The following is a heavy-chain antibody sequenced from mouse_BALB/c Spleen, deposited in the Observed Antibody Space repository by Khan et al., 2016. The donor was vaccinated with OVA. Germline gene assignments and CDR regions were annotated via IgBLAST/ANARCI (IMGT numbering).Heavy chain of an antibody. Sequence: VQLKESGAELVRPGALVKLSCTASGFNINDYYMHWVKQRPEQGLVWIGRIDPENGDTIYDPNFQGKASITSDTSSNTAYLQLSSLTSEDTAVYYCARDGYSPWFAYWGQGTMVTVSA. J-gene: IGHJ3*01. V-gene: IGHV14-1*02. CDR1: GFNINDYY. CDR3: ARDGYSPWFAY. D-gene: IGHD2-3*01. CDR2: IDPENGDT.